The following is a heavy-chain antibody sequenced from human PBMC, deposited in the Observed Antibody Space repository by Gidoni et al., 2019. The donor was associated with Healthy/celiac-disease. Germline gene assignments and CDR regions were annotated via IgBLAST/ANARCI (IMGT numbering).Heavy chain of an antibody. V-gene: IGHV3-33*01. Sequence: QVQLVESGGGVVQPGRSLRLSCAASGFTFSSYGMHWVRPAPGKGLAWVEVIGYDGIKKDYADSVKGRFTISRDNSKNTLYLQMNSLRAEDTAVYYCASMELPNPDYYYYGMDVWGQGTTVTVSS. CDR1: GFTFSSYG. CDR3: ASMELPNPDYYYYGMDV. J-gene: IGHJ6*02. CDR2: IGYDGIKK. D-gene: IGHD1-7*01.